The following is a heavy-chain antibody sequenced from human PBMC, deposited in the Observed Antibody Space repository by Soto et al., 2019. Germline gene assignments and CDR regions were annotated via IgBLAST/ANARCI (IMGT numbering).Heavy chain of an antibody. V-gene: IGHV1-3*01. CDR1: GYTFTSYA. CDR2: INAGNGNT. J-gene: IGHJ4*02. D-gene: IGHD6-19*01. Sequence: GASVKVSCKASGYTFTSYAMHWVRQAPGQRLEWMGWINAGNGNTKYSQKFQGRVTITRDTSASTAYMELSSLRSEDTAVYYCARLGGSGWYRQIDYWGQGTLVTVSS. CDR3: ARLGGSGWYRQIDY.